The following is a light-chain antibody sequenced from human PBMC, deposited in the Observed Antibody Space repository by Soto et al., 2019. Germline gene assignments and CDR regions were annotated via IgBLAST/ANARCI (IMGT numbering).Light chain of an antibody. CDR1: QSISSW. CDR2: DAS. Sequence: DIQMTQSPSTLSASVGDRVTITCRASQSISSWLAWYQQKPGKAPKLLIYDASRLESGVPSRLIGSGSGTEFTLTISSLQPDDFATYYCQQYNSYSWTFGQGTKV. V-gene: IGKV1-5*01. CDR3: QQYNSYSWT. J-gene: IGKJ1*01.